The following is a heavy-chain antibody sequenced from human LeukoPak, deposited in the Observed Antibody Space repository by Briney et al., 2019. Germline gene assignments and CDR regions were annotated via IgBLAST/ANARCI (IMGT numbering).Heavy chain of an antibody. J-gene: IGHJ6*03. CDR1: GYTFTSYG. CDR3: ARGTIGGVDYFYMDV. Sequence: ASVKVSCTASGYTFTSYGINWVRQAPGQGLEWMGWISASSGNTKYAQKIQGRVTLTTDTSTRTAYMELGSLRSDDTAVYYCARGTIGGVDYFYMDVWGKGTTVTVSS. V-gene: IGHV1-18*01. D-gene: IGHD1-1*01. CDR2: ISASSGNT.